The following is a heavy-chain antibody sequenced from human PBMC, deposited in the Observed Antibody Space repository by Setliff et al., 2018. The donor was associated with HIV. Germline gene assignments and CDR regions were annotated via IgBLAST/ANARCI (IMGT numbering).Heavy chain of an antibody. D-gene: IGHD6-19*01. CDR3: ARGPPGSSIGWYVGY. CDR2: VHPTGSA. CDR1: GDSMSPYY. V-gene: IGHV4-4*07. Sequence: PSETLSLTCSVSGDSMSPYYWSWIRQSADKGLEWIGRVHPTGSAIYNPSLRSRVTMSVDTSKSQFSLRLSSVIAADTAVYYCARGPPGSSIGWYVGYWGQGTQVTVSS. J-gene: IGHJ4*02.